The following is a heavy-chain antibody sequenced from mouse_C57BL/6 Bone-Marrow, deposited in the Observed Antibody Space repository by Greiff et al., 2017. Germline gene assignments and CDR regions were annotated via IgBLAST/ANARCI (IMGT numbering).Heavy chain of an antibody. CDR2: IAPSDSYP. D-gene: IGHD1-1*01. V-gene: IGHV1-50*01. Sequence: VQLQQPGAELVKPGASVKLSCKASGYTFTSYWMQWVKQRPGQGLEWIGEIAPSDSYPNYNQKFQGKATLTVDPSSSTAYMQLSSLRSEDSAVYYCARDLGPIYYYGYYYAMDYGGRGTSDTVSS. CDR3: ARDLGPIYYYGYYYAMDY. J-gene: IGHJ4*01. CDR1: GYTFTSYW.